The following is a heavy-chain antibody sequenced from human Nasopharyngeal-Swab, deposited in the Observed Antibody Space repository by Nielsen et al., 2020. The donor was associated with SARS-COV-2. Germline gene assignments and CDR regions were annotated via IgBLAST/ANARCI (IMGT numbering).Heavy chain of an antibody. CDR1: GFTFSKYG. CDR2: ISYDGSTK. Sequence: LSCAGSGFTFSKYGMNWVRQAPGKGLEWVAVISYDGSTKYYADSVKGRFTVSRDNSKNTLYLQMNSLRAEDTAVYYCARGIIAAAEDWGQGTLVTVSS. CDR3: ARGIIAAAED. J-gene: IGHJ4*02. V-gene: IGHV3-30*03. D-gene: IGHD6-13*01.